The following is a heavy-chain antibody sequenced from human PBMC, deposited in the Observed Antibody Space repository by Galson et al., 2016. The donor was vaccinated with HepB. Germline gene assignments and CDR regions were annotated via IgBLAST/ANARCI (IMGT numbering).Heavy chain of an antibody. D-gene: IGHD6-19*01. CDR2: IYHTGST. Sequence: SETLSLTCAVSGGSITNDKWWHWVRQPPGKGLEWSGDIYHTGSTHRDTSLKSRLTMSVDKSKNQFSLNLDSATAADTAIYYCATSLRLAGTDAFAIWGQGIMVTVSS. J-gene: IGHJ3*02. V-gene: IGHV4-4*02. CDR1: GGSITNDKW. CDR3: ATSLRLAGTDAFAI.